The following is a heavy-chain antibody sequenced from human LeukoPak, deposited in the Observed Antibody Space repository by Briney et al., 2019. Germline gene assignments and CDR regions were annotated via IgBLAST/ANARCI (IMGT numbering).Heavy chain of an antibody. D-gene: IGHD6-13*01. CDR1: GYTLTELS. V-gene: IGHV1-2*04. J-gene: IGHJ4*02. CDR3: ARGLSRSRTSSPIGY. CDR2: INPNSGGT. Sequence: ASVKVSCKVSGYTLTELSMHWVRQAPGQGLEWMGWINPNSGGTNYAQKFQGWVTMTRDTSISTAYMELSRLRSDDTAVYYCARGLSRSRTSSPIGYWGQGTLVTVSS.